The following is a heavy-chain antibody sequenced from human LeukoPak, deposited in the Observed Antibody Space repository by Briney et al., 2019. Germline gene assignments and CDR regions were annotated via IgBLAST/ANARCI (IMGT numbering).Heavy chain of an antibody. CDR1: GYTFTAYY. CDR3: ARDLPSAAGTGFVYGDY. CDR2: INPNSGGT. Sequence: GASVKDSSKASGYTFTAYYMHWVRQATGQGLEWMGWINPNSGGTNYAQKFQGRVTMTRDTSISTAYMELSRLRSDDTAVYYCARDLPSAAGTGFVYGDYWGQGTLVTVSS. V-gene: IGHV1-2*02. D-gene: IGHD6-13*01. J-gene: IGHJ4*02.